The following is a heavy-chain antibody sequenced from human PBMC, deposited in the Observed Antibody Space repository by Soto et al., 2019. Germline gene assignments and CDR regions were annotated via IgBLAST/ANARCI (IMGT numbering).Heavy chain of an antibody. D-gene: IGHD1-1*01. J-gene: IGHJ6*02. CDR2: IYPDDSDT. CDR1: GYSFTSYW. V-gene: IGHV5-51*01. Sequence: PGESLKISCKGAGYSFTSYWIGWVRQMPGKGLEWMGIIYPDDSDTRYSPSFQGQVTFSADKSISTAYLQWDSLKASDTAMYYCARRGKDNYYYVMDVWGQGTTVTVSS. CDR3: ARRGKDNYYYVMDV.